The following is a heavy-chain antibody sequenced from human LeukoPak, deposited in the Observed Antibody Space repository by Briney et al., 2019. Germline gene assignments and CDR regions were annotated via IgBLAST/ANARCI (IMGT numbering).Heavy chain of an antibody. J-gene: IGHJ5*02. CDR1: GGSISSYY. D-gene: IGHD6-19*01. CDR2: IYYSGST. V-gene: IGHV4-59*01. Sequence: SETLSLTCTVSGGSISSYYWSWIRQPPGKGLEWIGYIYYSGSTDYNPSLKGRVTISLDMSKNQFSLKINSMTAADTAVYYCAREGQWLPDWFDPWGQGTLVTVSS. CDR3: AREGQWLPDWFDP.